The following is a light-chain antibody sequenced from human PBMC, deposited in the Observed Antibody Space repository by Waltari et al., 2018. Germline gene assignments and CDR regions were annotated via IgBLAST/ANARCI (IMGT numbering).Light chain of an antibody. CDR2: DDN. V-gene: IGLV1-44*01. J-gene: IGLJ3*02. CDR3: AARDDSLNVWV. Sequence: QSVLTQPPSVSGTPGQRVTISCSGSPSNIGNNPVNWYQQFPGTAPKVLIYDDNQRPWGVPDRFSVSKSGPSASLVIRGLQSDDEADYYCAARDDSLNVWVFGGGTKVTVL. CDR1: PSNIGNNP.